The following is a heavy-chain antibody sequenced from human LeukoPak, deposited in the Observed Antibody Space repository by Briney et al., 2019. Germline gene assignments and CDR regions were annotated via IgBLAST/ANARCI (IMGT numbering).Heavy chain of an antibody. Sequence: PSETLSLTCAVYGGSFSGYYWSWIRQPPGKGLEWIGEINHSGSTNYNPSLKSRVTISVDTSKNQFSLKLSSVTAADTAVYYCARQGSVVQGVIHPFDYWGQGTLVTVYS. D-gene: IGHD3-10*01. J-gene: IGHJ4*02. V-gene: IGHV4-34*01. CDR2: INHSGST. CDR1: GGSFSGYY. CDR3: ARQGSVVQGVIHPFDY.